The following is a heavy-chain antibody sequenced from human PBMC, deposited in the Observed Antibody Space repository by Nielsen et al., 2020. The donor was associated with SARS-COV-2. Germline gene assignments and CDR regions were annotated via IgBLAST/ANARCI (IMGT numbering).Heavy chain of an antibody. CDR3: AKGGWYSSSEWGDY. CDR2: ISSSGSTT. Sequence: GESLKISCAASGFTFSSYEMNWVRQAPGKGLEWVSYISSSGSTTYYADSVKGRFTISRHNSKNTLYLQMNSLRAEDTAVYYCAKGGWYSSSEWGDYWGQGTLVTVSS. CDR1: GFTFSSYE. D-gene: IGHD6-6*01. J-gene: IGHJ4*02. V-gene: IGHV3-48*03.